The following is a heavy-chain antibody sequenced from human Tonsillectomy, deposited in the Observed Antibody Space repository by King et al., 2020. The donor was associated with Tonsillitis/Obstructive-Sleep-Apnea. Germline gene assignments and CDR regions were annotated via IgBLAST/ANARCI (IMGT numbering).Heavy chain of an antibody. J-gene: IGHJ4*02. Sequence: ITLKESGPTLMKPTQTLTLTCTFSGFSLSAGGVGVGWIRQPPGKALEWLALIYWDDDKQYSPSLRSRLTITKDTSKNQVVLTMTNIDTVDTATYYWAHSQGFCSPRNSPRRIVFRGEGALVTVAS. D-gene: IGHD2-15*01. CDR2: IYWDDDK. CDR3: AHSQGFCSPRNSPRRIVF. CDR1: GFSLSAGGVG. V-gene: IGHV2-5*02.